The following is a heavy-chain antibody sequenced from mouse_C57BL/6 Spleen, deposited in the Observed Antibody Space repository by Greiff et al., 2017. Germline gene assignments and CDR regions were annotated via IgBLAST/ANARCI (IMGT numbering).Heavy chain of an antibody. J-gene: IGHJ2*01. V-gene: IGHV5-4*03. Sequence: EVKLVESGGGLVKPGGSLKLSCAASGFTFSSYAMSWVRQTPEKRLEWVATISDGGSYTYYPDNVKGRFTISRDKAKNNLYLQMSHLKSEDTAMYYCARVDGFPFDYWGQGTTLTVSS. D-gene: IGHD2-3*01. CDR2: ISDGGSYT. CDR3: ARVDGFPFDY. CDR1: GFTFSSYA.